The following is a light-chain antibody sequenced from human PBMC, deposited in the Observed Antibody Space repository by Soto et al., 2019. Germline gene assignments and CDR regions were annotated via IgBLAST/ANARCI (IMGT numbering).Light chain of an antibody. J-gene: IGKJ1*01. CDR3: QQYNYWTPWT. CDR2: DAS. CDR1: QSVSSN. V-gene: IGKV3-15*01. Sequence: EIVMTQSPATLSVSPGERATLSCRASQSVSSNLAWYQQKPGQAPRLLIYDASTRATGIPARFSGSGSGTEFTLTISSLQSEDFAVYYCQQYNYWTPWTFGQGTKVEIK.